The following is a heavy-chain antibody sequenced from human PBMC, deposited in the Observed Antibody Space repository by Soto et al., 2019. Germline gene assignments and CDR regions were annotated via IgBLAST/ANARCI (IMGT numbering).Heavy chain of an antibody. CDR2: IYSSGST. V-gene: IGHV4-31*03. Sequence: QVQLQESGPGLVKPSQTLSLTCTVSGGSSSSGDYYWSWIRHHPGKGLEWIGYIYSSGSTYYNPSLRSRVTISADTSKNQFSLRLSSVTAADTAVYYCVRDYDYDTSRNDAFDIWGQGTMVTVSS. D-gene: IGHD3-22*01. CDR1: GGSSSSGDYY. J-gene: IGHJ3*02. CDR3: VRDYDYDTSRNDAFDI.